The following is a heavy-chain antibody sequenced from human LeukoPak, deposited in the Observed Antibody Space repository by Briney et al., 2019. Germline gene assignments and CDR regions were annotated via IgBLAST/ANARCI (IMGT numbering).Heavy chain of an antibody. CDR3: GRGELPAAVDS. Sequence: GGSLRLSCAASGFTFSSYEMNWVRQAPGKGLVWVSHINSDGSNTNYADSVKGRFTISRDNAKNTLYLQMNSLRVEDTAVYYCGRGELPAAVDSWGQGTLVTVSS. CDR1: GFTFSSYE. V-gene: IGHV3-74*01. CDR2: INSDGSNT. D-gene: IGHD2-2*01. J-gene: IGHJ4*02.